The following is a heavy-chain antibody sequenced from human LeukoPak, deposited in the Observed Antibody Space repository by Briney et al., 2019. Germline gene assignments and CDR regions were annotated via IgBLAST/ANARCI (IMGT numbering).Heavy chain of an antibody. D-gene: IGHD3-22*01. CDR2: ISSSSIYI. CDR1: GFTFSSYS. Sequence: PGGSLRLSCAASGFTFSSYSMNWVRQAPGKGLEWVSSISSSSIYIYYADSVKGRFTISRDSAKNSLYLQMNSLRAEDTAVYYCARDPDYDSSGYYFDYWGQGTPVTVSS. CDR3: ARDPDYDSSGYYFDY. V-gene: IGHV3-21*01. J-gene: IGHJ4*02.